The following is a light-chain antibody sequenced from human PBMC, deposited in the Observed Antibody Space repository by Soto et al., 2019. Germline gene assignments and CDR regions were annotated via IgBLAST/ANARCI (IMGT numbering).Light chain of an antibody. CDR1: QSVSSSY. CDR3: QQYGSSSWT. CDR2: GAS. V-gene: IGKV3-20*01. Sequence: EIVLTQSPGTRSLSPGERATLSCRASQSVSSSYLAWYQQKPGQAPRLLIYGASSRATGIPDRFSCSGSETDFTLTISRLEPEDFAVYYCQQYGSSSWTCGQGTKVEIK. J-gene: IGKJ1*01.